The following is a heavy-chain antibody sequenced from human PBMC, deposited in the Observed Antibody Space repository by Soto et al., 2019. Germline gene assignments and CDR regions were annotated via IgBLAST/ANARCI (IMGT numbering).Heavy chain of an antibody. CDR2: LYSYGTT. D-gene: IGHD4-17*01. CDR1: GLTVSNSY. J-gene: IGHJ4*02. V-gene: IGHV3-66*01. CDR3: ARDTTVTTPTYFAS. Sequence: EVQLVESGGGLVQPGGSLRLSCAASGLTVSNSYMNWVRQAPGEGLEWVSILYSYGTTYYADSVKGRFTISRDNSKNTLYLQMHSLRADDTAVNYCARDTTVTTPTYFASWGQGTLVIVSS.